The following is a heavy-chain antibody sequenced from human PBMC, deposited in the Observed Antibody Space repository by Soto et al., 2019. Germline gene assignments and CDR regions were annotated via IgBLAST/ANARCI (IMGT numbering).Heavy chain of an antibody. Sequence: SVKVSCKASGGTFSSYTISWVRQAPGQGLEWMGRIIPILGIANYAQKFQGRVTITADESTSTAYMELSSLKSEDTAVYYCARGEDTAMAPFDYWGQGTLVTVSS. CDR3: ARGEDTAMAPFDY. D-gene: IGHD5-18*01. J-gene: IGHJ4*02. V-gene: IGHV1-69*02. CDR2: IIPILGIA. CDR1: GGTFSSYT.